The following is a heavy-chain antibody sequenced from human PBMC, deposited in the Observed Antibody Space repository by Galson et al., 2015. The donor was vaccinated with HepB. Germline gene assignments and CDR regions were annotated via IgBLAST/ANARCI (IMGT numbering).Heavy chain of an antibody. Sequence: SVKVSCKASGYTFTSYYMHWVRQAPGQGLEWMGIINPSGGSTSYAQKFQGRVTMTRDTSTSTVYMELSSLRSEDTAVYYCAREVTPCGYSYDDAFDIWGQGTMVTVSS. CDR2: INPSGGST. D-gene: IGHD5-18*01. CDR1: GYTFTSYY. V-gene: IGHV1-46*01. CDR3: AREVTPCGYSYDDAFDI. J-gene: IGHJ3*02.